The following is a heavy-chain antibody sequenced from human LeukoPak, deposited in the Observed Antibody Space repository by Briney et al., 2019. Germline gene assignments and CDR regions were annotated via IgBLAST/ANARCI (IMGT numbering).Heavy chain of an antibody. V-gene: IGHV3-7*04. CDR1: GFTFSSYE. CDR3: ERADKGAFDI. CDR2: IKQDGSEK. J-gene: IGHJ3*02. Sequence: GGSLRLSCAASGFTFSSYEMNWVRQAPGKGLEWVANIKQDGSEKYYVDSVKGRFTISRDNAKNSLYLQMNSLRAEDTAVYYCERADKGAFDIWGQGTMVTVSS. D-gene: IGHD3-22*01.